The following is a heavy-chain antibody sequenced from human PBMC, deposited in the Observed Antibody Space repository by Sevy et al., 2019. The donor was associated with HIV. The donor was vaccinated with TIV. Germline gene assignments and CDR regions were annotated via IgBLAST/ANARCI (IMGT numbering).Heavy chain of an antibody. CDR2: LSLQGTNK. CDR1: GTTFGAFA. Sequence: GGSLRLSCAVSGTTFGAFAMHWVRQAPGKGLESVAGLSLQGTNKYYANSLKGRFNISRDNSKDILYLHMKSLRPEDTAIYYCAKDVVGGTYYIENYYYGMDVWGLGATVTVSS. J-gene: IGHJ6*02. CDR3: AKDVVGGTYYIENYYYGMDV. V-gene: IGHV3-30*18. D-gene: IGHD3-10*01.